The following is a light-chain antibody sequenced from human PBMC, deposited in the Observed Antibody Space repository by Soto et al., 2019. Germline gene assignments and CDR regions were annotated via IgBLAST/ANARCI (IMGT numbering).Light chain of an antibody. CDR3: QQYNNWPKT. CDR2: GAS. Sequence: IEITQCPTTLSVSPGERATLSCRASQSVSSNLAWYQQKPGQAPRLLIYGASTRATGVPARFSGSGSGTEFTLTISSLQSEDFAVYYCQQYNNWPKTFGQGTKV. J-gene: IGKJ1*01. CDR1: QSVSSN. V-gene: IGKV3-15*01.